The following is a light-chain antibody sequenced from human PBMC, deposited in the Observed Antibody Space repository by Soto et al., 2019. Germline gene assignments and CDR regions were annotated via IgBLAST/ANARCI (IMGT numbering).Light chain of an antibody. CDR2: DVS. CDR3: SSYTSSSNYV. J-gene: IGLJ1*01. V-gene: IGLV2-14*01. Sequence: QSALTQPASVSGSPGQWITISCTGTSSDVGGYNYVSWYQQHPGKAPKLMIYDVSNRPSGVSNRFSGSKSVNTASLTISGLQAEDEADYYCSSYTSSSNYVFGTVTKLTVL. CDR1: SSDVGGYNY.